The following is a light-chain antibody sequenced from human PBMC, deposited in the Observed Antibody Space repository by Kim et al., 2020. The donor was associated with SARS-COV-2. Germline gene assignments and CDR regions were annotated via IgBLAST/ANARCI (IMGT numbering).Light chain of an antibody. Sequence: QSALTQPRSVSGSPGQSVTISCTGTSSDVGSYDYVSWYQQHPGKAPKLVMYDVTKRPSGVPDRFSGSKSGNTASLTISGLQAEDEADYYCCSYAGRYTWVFGGGTQLTVL. CDR3: CSYAGRYTWV. CDR2: DVT. CDR1: SSDVGSYDY. J-gene: IGLJ3*02. V-gene: IGLV2-11*01.